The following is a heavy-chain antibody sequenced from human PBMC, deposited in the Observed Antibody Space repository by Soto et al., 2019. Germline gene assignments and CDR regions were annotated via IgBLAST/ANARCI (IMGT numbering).Heavy chain of an antibody. Sequence: EVQLVESGGGLVQPGGSLRLSCAASGFTFSNYGMNWVRQAPGKGLEWVSYISSSSSTIYYADSVKGRFTISRDNAKNSLYLQXXXXXXXXTAVYYCATAINSGWYFLNYWGQGTLVTVSS. V-gene: IGHV3-48*02. CDR2: ISSSSSTI. J-gene: IGHJ4*02. CDR1: GFTFSNYG. D-gene: IGHD6-19*01. CDR3: ATAINSGWYFLNY.